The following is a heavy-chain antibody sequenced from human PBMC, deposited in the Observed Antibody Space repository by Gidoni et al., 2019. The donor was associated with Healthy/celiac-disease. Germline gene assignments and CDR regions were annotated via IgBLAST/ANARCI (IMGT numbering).Heavy chain of an antibody. CDR2: IYTSGST. V-gene: IGHV4-61*02. CDR1: GVSFSSGSYY. J-gene: IGHJ3*02. D-gene: IGHD6-13*01. CDR3: ATLSRRGAFDI. Sequence: QVQLQESGPGLVKPSQTLSLPCTVSGVSFSSGSYYWSWIRQPAGKGLEWIGRIYTSGSTNYNPSLKSRVTIPVDTSKNQFSLKLSSVTAADTAVYYCATLSRRGAFDIWGQGTMVTVSS.